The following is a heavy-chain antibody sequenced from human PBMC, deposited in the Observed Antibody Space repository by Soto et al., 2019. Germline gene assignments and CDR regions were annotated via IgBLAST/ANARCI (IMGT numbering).Heavy chain of an antibody. Sequence: QVQLVQSGAEVKKPGSSVKVSCKASGGTFSRYAISWVRQAPGQGLEWMGGTIPMFGTANYAQKFQGRVTITADESTSTAYMELSSLRSEDTAVYYCARVGTAFDYYYYGMDVWGQGTTVTVSS. CDR3: ARVGTAFDYYYYGMDV. J-gene: IGHJ6*02. V-gene: IGHV1-69*01. CDR1: GGTFSRYA. D-gene: IGHD5-18*01. CDR2: TIPMFGTA.